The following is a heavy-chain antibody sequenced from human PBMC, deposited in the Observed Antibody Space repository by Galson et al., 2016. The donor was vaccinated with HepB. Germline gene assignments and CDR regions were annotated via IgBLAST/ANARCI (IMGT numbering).Heavy chain of an antibody. Sequence: SLRLSCAASGFTVSSNYMSWVRQAPGKGLEWVPVIYGGGTTYYADSVKDTFTISRDNSKNTVHLQMTSLRVDDTAVYYCARGYGMDVWGQGTTVTVSS. V-gene: IGHV3-66*01. CDR2: IYGGGTT. J-gene: IGHJ6*02. CDR3: ARGYGMDV. CDR1: GFTVSSNY.